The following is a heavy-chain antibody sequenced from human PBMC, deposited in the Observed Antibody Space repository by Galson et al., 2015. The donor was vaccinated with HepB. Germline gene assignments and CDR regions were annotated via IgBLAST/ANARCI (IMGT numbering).Heavy chain of an antibody. J-gene: IGHJ4*02. Sequence: SLRLSCAASGFTFSSYAMSWVRQAPGKGLEWVAVISYDGSNKYYADSVKGRFTISRDNSKNTLYLQMNSLRAEDTAVYYCARDQVATVTTRVRVHYFDYWGQGTLVTVSS. CDR1: GFTFSSYA. CDR3: ARDQVATVTTRVRVHYFDY. V-gene: IGHV3-30-3*01. D-gene: IGHD4-17*01. CDR2: ISYDGSNK.